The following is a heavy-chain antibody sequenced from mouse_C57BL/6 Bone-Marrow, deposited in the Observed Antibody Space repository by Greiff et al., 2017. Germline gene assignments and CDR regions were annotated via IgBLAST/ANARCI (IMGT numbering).Heavy chain of an antibody. D-gene: IGHD1-1*01. Sequence: QLQQSGAELVRPGASVKLSCKASGYTFTDYYINWVKQRPGQGLEWIARIYPGSGNTYYNEKFKGKATLTAEKSSSTAYMQLSSLTSEDSAVYFCARYYYGSRYAMDYWGQGTSVTVSS. J-gene: IGHJ4*01. CDR2: IYPGSGNT. CDR1: GYTFTDYY. V-gene: IGHV1-76*01. CDR3: ARYYYGSRYAMDY.